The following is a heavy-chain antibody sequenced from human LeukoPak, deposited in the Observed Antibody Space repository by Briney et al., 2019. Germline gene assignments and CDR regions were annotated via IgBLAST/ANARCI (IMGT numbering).Heavy chain of an antibody. J-gene: IGHJ6*02. CDR3: AREDCSSTSCSGMDV. CDR2: ISYDGSNK. Sequence: GGSLRLSCGASGFTFSSYWMSWVRQAPGKGLEWVAVISYDGSNKYYADSVKGRFTISRDNSKNTLYLQMNSLRAEDTAVYYCAREDCSSTSCSGMDVWGQGTTVTVSS. CDR1: GFTFSSYW. V-gene: IGHV3-30*03. D-gene: IGHD2-2*01.